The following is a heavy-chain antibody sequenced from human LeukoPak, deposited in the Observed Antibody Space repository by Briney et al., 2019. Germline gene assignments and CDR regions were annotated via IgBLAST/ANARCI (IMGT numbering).Heavy chain of an antibody. CDR2: IYYSGGT. CDR1: GGSISNYY. CDR3: ARVGGPNYYYYGMDV. V-gene: IGHV4-59*01. J-gene: IGHJ6*02. Sequence: SETLSLTCTVSGGSISNYYWSWIRQPPGKGLEWIGYIYYSGGTNYNPSLKSRVTISVDTSKNQFSLKLSSVTAADTAVYYCARVGGPNYYYYGMDVWGQGTTVTVSS. D-gene: IGHD3-10*01.